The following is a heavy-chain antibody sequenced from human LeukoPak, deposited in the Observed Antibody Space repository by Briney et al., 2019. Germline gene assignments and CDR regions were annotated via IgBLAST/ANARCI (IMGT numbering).Heavy chain of an antibody. D-gene: IGHD3-16*01. CDR1: RFTFSSYG. CDR2: IGYAETDK. CDR3: ARGGGAVPYIRNALDM. J-gene: IGHJ3*02. Sequence: GGSLRLSCTASRFTFSSYGMHWVRQAPGKGLEWVAAIGYAETDKFYTDSVKGRFTTSRDNSKSTPDLQMHSLRSEDTAVYYCARGGGAVPYIRNALDMWGQGTMVTVSS. V-gene: IGHV3-33*01.